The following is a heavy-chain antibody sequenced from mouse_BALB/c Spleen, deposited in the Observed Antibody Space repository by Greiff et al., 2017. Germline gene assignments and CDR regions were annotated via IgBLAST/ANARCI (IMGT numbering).Heavy chain of an antibody. V-gene: IGHV1-15*01. CDR2: IDPETGGT. Sequence: VKLVESGAELVRPGASVTLSCKASGYTFTDYEMHWVKQTPVHGLEWIGAIDPETGGTAYNQKFKGKATLTADKSSSTAYMELRSLTSEDSAVYYCTRDGAPWFAYWGQGTLVTVSA. CDR1: GYTFTDYE. D-gene: IGHD2-3*01. CDR3: TRDGAPWFAY. J-gene: IGHJ3*01.